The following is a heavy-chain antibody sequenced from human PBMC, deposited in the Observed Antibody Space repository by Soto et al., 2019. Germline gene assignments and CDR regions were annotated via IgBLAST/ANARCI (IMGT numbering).Heavy chain of an antibody. J-gene: IGHJ4*02. CDR1: GFTFSSYF. CDR2: IDNDGGTT. CDR3: TRGYYGPDY. Sequence: PGGSLRLSCAASGFTFSSYFMYWVRQAPGKGLVWVSRIDNDGGTTNYADSVKGRFTISRDNAKNTLYLQMNSLRAEDTAVYYCTRGYYGPDYWGQGTLVTVS. V-gene: IGHV3-74*01. D-gene: IGHD3-10*01.